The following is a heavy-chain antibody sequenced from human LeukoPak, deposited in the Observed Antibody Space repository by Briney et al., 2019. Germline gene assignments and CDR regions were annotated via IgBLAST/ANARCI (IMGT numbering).Heavy chain of an antibody. CDR3: AVYGGNWDFDS. V-gene: IGHV4-34*01. CDR2: MTYRGSA. Sequence: PSETLSLTCAVYNGFYNLYFMLVRQPPGKGLEWIGEMTYRGSANYNPSLRSRVTISINVSQRQFSLILKSVTAAATATYYCAVYGGNWDFDSWGQGTPVTVSS. D-gene: IGHD4/OR15-4a*01. J-gene: IGHJ4*02. CDR1: NGFYNLYF.